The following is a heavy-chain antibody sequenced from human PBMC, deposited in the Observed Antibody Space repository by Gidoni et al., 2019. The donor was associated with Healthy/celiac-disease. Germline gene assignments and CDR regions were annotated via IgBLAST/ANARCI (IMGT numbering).Heavy chain of an antibody. CDR3: AKDTLRLGELSLYEPHYYYGMDV. D-gene: IGHD3-16*02. J-gene: IGHJ6*02. CDR2: ISHDGSNK. V-gene: IGHV3-30*18. Sequence: QVQLVESGGGGDQQGRSLRVSCAAAGSTFSTEGMHWVRQAPGKGLEWVAVISHDGSNKSYAASVQGRFTISRDNSKNTLYLQMSSLRAEDTAVYYCAKDTLRLGELSLYEPHYYYGMDVWGQGTTVTVSS. CDR1: GSTFSTEG.